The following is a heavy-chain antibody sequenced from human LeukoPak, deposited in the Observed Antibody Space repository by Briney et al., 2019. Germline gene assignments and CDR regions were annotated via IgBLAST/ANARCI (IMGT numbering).Heavy chain of an antibody. CDR1: GGSISSSSYY. Sequence: SETLSLTCTVSGGSISSSSYYWRWIRQPPGKGLEWIGRIYTSGSTNYNPSLKSRVTMSVDTSKNQFSLKLSSVTAADTAVYYCARDLVSGYYGSGSYSYYFDYWGQGTLVTVSS. CDR3: ARDLVSGYYGSGSYSYYFDY. CDR2: IYTSGST. J-gene: IGHJ4*02. V-gene: IGHV4-39*07. D-gene: IGHD3-10*01.